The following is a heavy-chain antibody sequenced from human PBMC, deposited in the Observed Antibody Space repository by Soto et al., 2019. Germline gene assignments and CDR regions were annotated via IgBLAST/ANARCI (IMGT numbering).Heavy chain of an antibody. J-gene: IGHJ4*02. V-gene: IGHV1-8*01. CDR2: MNPNTGNS. D-gene: IGHD1-1*01. CDR1: GYTFTSYD. Sequence: SVTVSCKASGYTFTSYDIYWVRQATGQGLEWMGWMNPNTGNSGYAQKFQGRVTMTSDTSISTAHMELSSLRSEDTAVYYCARRAETNGWNGFGADKYYFDFWGQGTLVTVSS. CDR3: ARRAETNGWNGFGADKYYFDF.